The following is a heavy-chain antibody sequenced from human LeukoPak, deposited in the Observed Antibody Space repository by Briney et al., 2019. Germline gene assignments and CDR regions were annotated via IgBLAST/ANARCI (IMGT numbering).Heavy chain of an antibody. CDR1: GFTFSSYA. CDR2: ISYDGSNK. V-gene: IGHV3-30*04. D-gene: IGHD1-26*01. Sequence: GGSLRLSCAASGFTFSSYAMHWVRQAPGKGLEWVAVISYDGSNKYYADSVKGRFTISRDNSKNTLYLQMNSLRAEDTAVYYCAKTSQYSGSCYSTRTGDAFDIWGQGTMVTVSS. CDR3: AKTSQYSGSCYSTRTGDAFDI. J-gene: IGHJ3*02.